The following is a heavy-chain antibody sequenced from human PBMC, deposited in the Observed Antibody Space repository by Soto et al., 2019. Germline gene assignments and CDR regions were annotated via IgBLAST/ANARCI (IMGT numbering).Heavy chain of an antibody. V-gene: IGHV4-39*01. CDR3: ARHFPSRVSWLQENFDY. CDR2: IYYSGST. J-gene: IGHJ4*02. D-gene: IGHD5-12*01. Sequence: SETLSLTCTVSGGSISSSSYYWGWIRQPPGKGLEWIGSIYYSGSTYYNPSLKSRVTISVDTSKNQFSLKLSSVTAADTAVYYCARHFPSRVSWLQENFDYWGQGTLVTVSS. CDR1: GGSISSSSYY.